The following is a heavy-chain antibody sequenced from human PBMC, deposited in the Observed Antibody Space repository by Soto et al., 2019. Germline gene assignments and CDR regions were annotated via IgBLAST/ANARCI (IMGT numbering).Heavy chain of an antibody. CDR1: GFTFSSYA. CDR2: ISYDGSNK. CDR3: ARGLAVAGTTILPGFDY. V-gene: IGHV3-30-3*01. J-gene: IGHJ4*02. D-gene: IGHD6-19*01. Sequence: GGSLRLSCAASGFTFSSYAMHWVRQAPGKGLEWVAVISYDGSNKYYADSVKGRFTISRDNSKNTLYLQMNSLRAEDTAVHYCARGLAVAGTTILPGFDYWGQGTLVTVSS.